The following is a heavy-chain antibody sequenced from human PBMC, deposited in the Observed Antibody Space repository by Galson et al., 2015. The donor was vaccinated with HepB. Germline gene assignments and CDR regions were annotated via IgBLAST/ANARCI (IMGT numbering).Heavy chain of an antibody. CDR1: GFTFSSYA. CDR3: ARAKYQMSLWGY. CDR2: ISYDGSNK. J-gene: IGHJ4*02. V-gene: IGHV3-30-3*01. D-gene: IGHD2-21*01. Sequence: SLRLSCAASGFTFSSYAMSWVRQAPGKGLEWVAIISYDGSNKYYADSVKGRFTISRDNSKNTLNLQMNSLRNEETAVYYCARAKYQMSLWGYWGQGTLVTVSS.